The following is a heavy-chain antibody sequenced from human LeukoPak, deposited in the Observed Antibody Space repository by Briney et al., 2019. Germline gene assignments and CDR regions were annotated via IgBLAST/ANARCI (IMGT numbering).Heavy chain of an antibody. CDR2: IYYSGST. Sequence: PSETLSLTCTVSGVSISSSSYYWGWIRQPPGMGLEWIGSIYYSGSTYYNPALKSRVTISVDTSKNQFSLKLSSGLAADKAAFYCGTKEIGVVVGGRFDSWGQGTLVTVSS. D-gene: IGHD1-1*01. CDR3: GTKEIGVVVGGRFDS. J-gene: IGHJ4*02. CDR1: GVSISSSSYY. V-gene: IGHV4-39*01.